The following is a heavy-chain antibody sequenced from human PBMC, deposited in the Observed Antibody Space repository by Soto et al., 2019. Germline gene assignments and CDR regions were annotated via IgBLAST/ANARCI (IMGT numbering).Heavy chain of an antibody. CDR1: GFTFRNFG. CDR3: ARGRAAVAGTFDP. Sequence: QEQLVESGGGVVQPGRSRRLSCEASGFTFRNFGMHWVRQAPGKGLEWVAIVWYDGNNKYYADSVKGRLTISRDNSKNTVYLQRSSLRAEDTAVYYCARGRAAVAGTFDPWGQGTLVTVSS. D-gene: IGHD6-19*01. J-gene: IGHJ5*02. V-gene: IGHV3-33*01. CDR2: VWYDGNNK.